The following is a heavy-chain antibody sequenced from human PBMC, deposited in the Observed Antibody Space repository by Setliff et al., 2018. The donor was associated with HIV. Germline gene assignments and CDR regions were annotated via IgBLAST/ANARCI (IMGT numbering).Heavy chain of an antibody. V-gene: IGHV4-34*01. J-gene: IGHJ3*02. CDR3: AREGTYSGTYWVRRVASFDI. Sequence: SETLSLTCAVYGGSLSGYYWRWTRQPPGKGLEWIGDVSHTGSTNYNPSLKSRITISADTPKNQFSLKLSSVTAADTAVYYCAREGTYSGTYWVRRVASFDIWGQGTMVTVSS. CDR2: VSHTGST. CDR1: GGSLSGYY. D-gene: IGHD1-26*01.